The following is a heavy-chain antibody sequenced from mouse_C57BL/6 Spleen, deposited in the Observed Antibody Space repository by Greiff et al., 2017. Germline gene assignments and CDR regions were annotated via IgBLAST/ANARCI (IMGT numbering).Heavy chain of an antibody. CDR3: ARSHYDYEDYYAMDY. V-gene: IGHV1-81*01. J-gene: IGHJ4*01. Sequence: QVQLKQSGAELARPGASVKLSCKASGYTFTSYGISWVKQRTGQGLEWIGEIYPRSGNTYYNEKFKGKATLTADKSSSTAYMELRSLTSEDSAVYFCARSHYDYEDYYAMDYWGQGTSVTVSS. D-gene: IGHD2-4*01. CDR2: IYPRSGNT. CDR1: GYTFTSYG.